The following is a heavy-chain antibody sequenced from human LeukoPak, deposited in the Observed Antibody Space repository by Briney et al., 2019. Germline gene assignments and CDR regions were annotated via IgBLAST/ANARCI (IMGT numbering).Heavy chain of an antibody. CDR3: ARDPTMVTLYYFDY. Sequence: ASVKVSCKASGYTSTDYYIHWVRQAPGQGLEWMGWINPNSGGTNYAQKFQGRVTMTRDTSISTAYMELSRLRSDDTAVYYCARDPTMVTLYYFDYWGQGTLVTVSS. J-gene: IGHJ4*02. V-gene: IGHV1-2*02. D-gene: IGHD3-10*01. CDR1: GYTSTDYY. CDR2: INPNSGGT.